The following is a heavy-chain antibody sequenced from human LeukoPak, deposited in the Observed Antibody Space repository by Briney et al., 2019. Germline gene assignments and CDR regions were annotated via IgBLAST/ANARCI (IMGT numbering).Heavy chain of an antibody. V-gene: IGHV6-1*01. CDR3: ARDIFGWGSYRGFDY. D-gene: IGHD3-16*02. J-gene: IGHJ4*02. Sequence: SQTLSLTCGLSGDSVSSNNAAWNWIRQSPSRGLEWLGRTYYRSNWYDDYAVSVKSRITIKSDTSKNRVSLQLNSVTPVDTAIYYCARDIFGWGSYRGFDYWGQGTLVTVSS. CDR1: GDSVSSNNAA. CDR2: TYYRSNWYD.